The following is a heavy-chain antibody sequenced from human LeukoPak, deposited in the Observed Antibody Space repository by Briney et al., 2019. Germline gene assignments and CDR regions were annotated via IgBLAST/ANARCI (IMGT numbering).Heavy chain of an antibody. CDR3: AKSQWELLPFDY. V-gene: IGHV3-30*02. J-gene: IGHJ4*02. D-gene: IGHD1-26*01. CDR2: TRYDGSDK. Sequence: PGGSLRLPCAASGFTFSSFAMHWVRQAPGKGLEWVAFTRYDGSDKYYADSVKGRFTISRDNSKNTLYLQMNSLRAEDTAVYYCAKSQWELLPFDYWGQGTLVTVSS. CDR1: GFTFSSFA.